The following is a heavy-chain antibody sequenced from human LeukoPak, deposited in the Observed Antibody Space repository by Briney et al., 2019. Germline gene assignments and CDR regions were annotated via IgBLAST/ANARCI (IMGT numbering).Heavy chain of an antibody. CDR3: AREVAGTPWIDY. V-gene: IGHV4-4*08. J-gene: IGHJ4*02. CDR2: IYYSGST. D-gene: IGHD6-19*01. CDR1: GGSISSYY. Sequence: SETLSLNCTVSGGSISSYYWSWIRQPPGKGLEWIGYIYYSGSTNYNPSLKSRATISVDTSKNQFSLKLNSVTATDTAVYYCAREVAGTPWIDYWGQGTLVTVSS.